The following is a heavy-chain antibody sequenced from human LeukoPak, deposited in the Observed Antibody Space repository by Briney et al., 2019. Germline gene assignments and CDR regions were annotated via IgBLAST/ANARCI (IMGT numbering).Heavy chain of an antibody. CDR2: ISAYNGNT. J-gene: IGHJ5*02. Sequence: ASVKVSCKASGYTFTSYGISWVRQAPGQGLEWMGWISAYNGNTNYAQKLQGRVTMTTDTSTSTAYMELRSLRSDDTAVYYCARSGDPFIAAAGTLSWFDPWGQGTLVTVSS. D-gene: IGHD6-13*01. CDR1: GYTFTSYG. V-gene: IGHV1-18*01. CDR3: ARSGDPFIAAAGTLSWFDP.